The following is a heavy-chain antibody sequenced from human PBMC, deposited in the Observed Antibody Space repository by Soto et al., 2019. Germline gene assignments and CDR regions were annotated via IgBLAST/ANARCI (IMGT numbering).Heavy chain of an antibody. CDR3: ARVPTTVVTSLPPRKVYFDY. J-gene: IGHJ4*02. Sequence: SVKVSCKASGYTFTSYAMHWVRQAPGQGLEWMGGIIPIFGTANYAQKFQGRVTITADKSTSTAYMELSSLRSEDTAVYYCARVPTTVVTSLPPRKVYFDYWGQGTLVTVSS. CDR1: GYTFTSYA. CDR2: IIPIFGTA. V-gene: IGHV1-69*06. D-gene: IGHD4-17*01.